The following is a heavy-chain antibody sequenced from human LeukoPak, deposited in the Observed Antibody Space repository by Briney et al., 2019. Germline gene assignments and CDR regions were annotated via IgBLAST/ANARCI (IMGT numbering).Heavy chain of an antibody. CDR3: AGVQFSYDTRGGLFDP. D-gene: IGHD3-22*01. V-gene: IGHV4-59*01. Sequence: SETLSLTCTVSGGSISSYFWSWIRQSPGRGLEYIGYISYSGSTNYNPSLKSRLTISVDTSKNPFSLKLSSVTAADTAVYYCAGVQFSYDTRGGLFDPWGQGTLVTVSS. J-gene: IGHJ5*02. CDR2: ISYSGST. CDR1: GGSISSYF.